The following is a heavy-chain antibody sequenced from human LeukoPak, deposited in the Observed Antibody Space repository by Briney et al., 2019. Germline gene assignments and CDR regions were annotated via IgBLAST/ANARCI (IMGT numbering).Heavy chain of an antibody. CDR1: GFTFSSYS. V-gene: IGHV3-21*01. CDR2: ISSSSSYI. D-gene: IGHD6-19*01. Sequence: GGSLRLSRAASGFTFSSYSMNWVRQAPGKGLEWVSSISSSSSYIYYADSVKGRFTISRDNAKNSLYLQMNSLRAEDTAVYYCAREAVAGGWFDPWGQGTLVTVSS. CDR3: AREAVAGGWFDP. J-gene: IGHJ5*02.